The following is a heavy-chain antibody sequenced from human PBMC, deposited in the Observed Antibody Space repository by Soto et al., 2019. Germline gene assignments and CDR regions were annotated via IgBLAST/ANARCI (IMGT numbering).Heavy chain of an antibody. CDR1: GGSFSGYY. Sequence: PSETLSLTCAVYGGSFSGYYWSWIRQPPGKGLEWIGEINHSGSTNYNPSLKSRVTISVDTSKNQFSLKLSSVTAADTAVYYCARRPPPARPYGSGSPNAFDIWGQGTMVTVSS. CDR3: ARRPPPARPYGSGSPNAFDI. V-gene: IGHV4-34*01. D-gene: IGHD3-10*01. J-gene: IGHJ3*02. CDR2: INHSGST.